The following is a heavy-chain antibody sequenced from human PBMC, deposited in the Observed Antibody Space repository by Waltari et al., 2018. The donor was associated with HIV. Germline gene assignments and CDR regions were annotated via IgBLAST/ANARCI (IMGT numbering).Heavy chain of an antibody. CDR2: INPNNGGT. CDR3: ARALGYNSSPGDS. CDR1: GYIFTGYY. V-gene: IGHV1-2*06. J-gene: IGHJ5*01. D-gene: IGHD3-10*01. Sequence: QVQLVQSGAEVKKPGASVKVSCKASGYIFTGYYIHWVRQAPGQGLEWMGRINPNNGGTNYAEKFQGRVTMTRDTSSNTAYLELSRLRSDDTAVYYCARALGYNSSPGDSWGQGALVSVSS.